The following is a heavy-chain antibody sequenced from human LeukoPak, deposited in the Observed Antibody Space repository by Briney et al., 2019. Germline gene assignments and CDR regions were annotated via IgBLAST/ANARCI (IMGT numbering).Heavy chain of an antibody. CDR3: ARDFVWDSSGFLDY. CDR1: GGTFSSYA. V-gene: IGHV1-69*04. Sequence: GASVKVSCKASGGTFSSYAISWVRQAPGQGLEWMGRIIPILGIANYAQKFQGRVTITADKSTSTAYMELSSLRSEDTAVYYCARDFVWDSSGFLDYWGQGTLVTVSS. J-gene: IGHJ4*02. D-gene: IGHD6-19*01. CDR2: IIPILGIA.